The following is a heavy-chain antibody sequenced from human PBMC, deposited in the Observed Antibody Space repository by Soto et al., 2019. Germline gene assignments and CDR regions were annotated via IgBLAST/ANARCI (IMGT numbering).Heavy chain of an antibody. J-gene: IGHJ6*03. CDR1: GGSISSYY. D-gene: IGHD3-3*01. Sequence: SETLSLTCTVSGGSISSYYWSWIRQPPGKGLEWIGYIYYSGSTNYNPSLKSRVTISVDTSKNQFSLKLSSVTAADTAVYYCARGIFRQINYYYYMDVWGKGTTVT. CDR2: IYYSGST. V-gene: IGHV4-59*01. CDR3: ARGIFRQINYYYYMDV.